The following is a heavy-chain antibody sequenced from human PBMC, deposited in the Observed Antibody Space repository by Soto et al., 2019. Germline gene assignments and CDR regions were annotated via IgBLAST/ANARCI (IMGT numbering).Heavy chain of an antibody. D-gene: IGHD3-10*01. J-gene: IGHJ5*02. Sequence: PAGSLRLSCAGSGFAFSTFDIHWVRQAPGKGLEWVSGIGTLSDTFYAASVQGRFTISRQNAKNSVYLQMNSLRAGDTAFYYCARGRSFSYDSTPPPMFDPWGQGTLVTVSS. V-gene: IGHV3-13*01. CDR1: GFAFSTFD. CDR3: ARGRSFSYDSTPPPMFDP. CDR2: IGTLSDT.